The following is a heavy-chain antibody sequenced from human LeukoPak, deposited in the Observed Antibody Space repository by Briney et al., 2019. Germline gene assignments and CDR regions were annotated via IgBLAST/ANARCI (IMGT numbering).Heavy chain of an antibody. J-gene: IGHJ4*02. CDR3: ARLRRNGDSGGFYYYYDY. Sequence: GESLRLSCAASGFTFTSFSFNWVRQAPGKGLEWVSSINTYATWIYYADSVRGRFTISRDNAKNSVYLQMESLRAEDTGVYYCARLRRNGDSGGFYYYYDYWGQGTLVTASS. CDR1: GFTFTSFS. V-gene: IGHV3-21*01. CDR2: INTYATWI. D-gene: IGHD3-22*01.